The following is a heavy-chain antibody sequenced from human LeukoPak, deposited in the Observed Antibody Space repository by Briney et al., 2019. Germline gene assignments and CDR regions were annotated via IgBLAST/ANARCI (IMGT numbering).Heavy chain of an antibody. CDR3: ARGQPHYYDSSGYSP. D-gene: IGHD3-22*01. V-gene: IGHV3-74*01. J-gene: IGHJ5*02. CDR1: GFTFSSYW. CDR2: INSDGSST. Sequence: RPGGSLRLSCAASGFTFSSYWMHWVRQAPGKGLVWISRINSDGSSTSYADSVKGRFTISRDNAKNTLYLQMNSLRAEDTAVYYCARGQPHYYDSSGYSPWGQGTLVTVSS.